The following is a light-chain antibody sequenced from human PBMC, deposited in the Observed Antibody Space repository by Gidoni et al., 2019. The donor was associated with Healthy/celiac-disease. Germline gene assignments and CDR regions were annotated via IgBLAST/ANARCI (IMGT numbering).Light chain of an antibody. CDR3: QQYGSSPT. CDR2: GAS. V-gene: IGKV3-20*01. Sequence: EIVLTQSPGTLSLSPGERATLSCRASQSVSSSYLAWYQQKPGQAPRLLIYGASSRATGIPDRFSGSGSGTHCTLTISRLEPEDFAVYYCQQYGSSPTFGGGTKVEIK. CDR1: QSVSSSY. J-gene: IGKJ4*01.